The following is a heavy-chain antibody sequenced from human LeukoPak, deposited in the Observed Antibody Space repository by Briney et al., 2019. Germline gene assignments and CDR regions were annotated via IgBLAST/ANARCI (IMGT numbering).Heavy chain of an antibody. Sequence: GGSLRLSCAASGFTFSSYGMHWVRQAPGKGLEWVAFIRYDGSNKYYADSVKGRFTLSRDSSKNTLYLQMNSLRTEDTAVYYCARGARRGDDYGGFFDYWGQGTLVTVSS. J-gene: IGHJ4*02. D-gene: IGHD4-23*01. V-gene: IGHV3-30*02. CDR3: ARGARRGDDYGGFFDY. CDR2: IRYDGSNK. CDR1: GFTFSSYG.